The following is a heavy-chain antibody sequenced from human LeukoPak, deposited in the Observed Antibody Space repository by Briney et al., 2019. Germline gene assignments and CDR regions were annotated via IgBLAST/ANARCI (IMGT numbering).Heavy chain of an antibody. J-gene: IGHJ4*02. D-gene: IGHD5-12*01. CDR1: GFTFSNNW. V-gene: IGHV3-7*02. CDR3: ASASIRAIY. CDR2: IKRDGGKT. Sequence: GGSLRLSCEASGFTFSNNWMSWVRQAPGKGLEWVAGIKRDGGKTSYVDSVKGRFTISRDNAKNSLYLEMNSLRAEDSAIYYCASASIRAIYWGQGTLVTVSS.